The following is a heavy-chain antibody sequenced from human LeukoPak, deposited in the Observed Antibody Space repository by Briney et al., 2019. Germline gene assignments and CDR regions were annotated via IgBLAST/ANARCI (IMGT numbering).Heavy chain of an antibody. D-gene: IGHD1-1*01. J-gene: IGHJ4*02. CDR2: IKGEGSKR. CDR1: VFTLSRYW. Sequence: GGSLRLSCTASVFTLSRYWMSWVRQAPGKGLEGVADIKGEGSKRYYADSVKGRFTISRDNAENSLYLQMNSLRAEDTAVYYCARDSPEGNNWGSEPTFDYWGQGTLVTVSS. V-gene: IGHV3-7*04. CDR3: ARDSPEGNNWGSEPTFDY.